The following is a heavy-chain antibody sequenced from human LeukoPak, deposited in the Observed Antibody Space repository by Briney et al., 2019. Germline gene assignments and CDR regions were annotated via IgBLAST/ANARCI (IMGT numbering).Heavy chain of an antibody. V-gene: IGHV3-53*01. CDR3: AREDGRQSGELGAFDI. CDR2: IYSGGST. D-gene: IGHD3-16*01. CDR1: GFTVSSNY. Sequence: GGSLRLSCAAPGFTVSSNYMSWVRQAPGKGLEWVSVIYSGGSTYYADSVKGRFTISRDNSKNTLYLQMNSLRAEDTAVYYCAREDGRQSGELGAFDIWGQGTMVTVSS. J-gene: IGHJ3*02.